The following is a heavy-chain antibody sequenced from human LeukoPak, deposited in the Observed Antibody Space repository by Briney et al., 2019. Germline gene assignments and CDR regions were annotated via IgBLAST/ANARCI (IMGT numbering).Heavy chain of an antibody. CDR3: ARALNYYDSSAFDP. CDR1: GGSISSYY. Sequence: PSETLSLTCTVSGGSISSYYWSWIRQPPGKGLEWIGYIYYSGSTNYNPSLKSRVTISVDTSKNQFSLKLSSVTAADTAVYYCARALNYYDSSAFDPWGQGTLVTVSS. CDR2: IYYSGST. J-gene: IGHJ5*02. D-gene: IGHD3-22*01. V-gene: IGHV4-59*01.